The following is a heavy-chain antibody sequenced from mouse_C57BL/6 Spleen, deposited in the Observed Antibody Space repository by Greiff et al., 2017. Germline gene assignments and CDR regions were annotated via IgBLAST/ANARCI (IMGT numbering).Heavy chain of an antibody. CDR3: ARVYYDYVFDY. CDR2: IDPSDSYT. J-gene: IGHJ2*01. Sequence: QVQLQQPGAELVMPGASVKLSCKASGYTFTSYWMHWVKQRPGQGLEWIGVIDPSDSYTNYNQKFKGKSTLTVDKSSSTAYMQLSSLTSEDSAVYYCARVYYDYVFDYWGQGTTLTVSS. V-gene: IGHV1-69*01. CDR1: GYTFTSYW. D-gene: IGHD2-4*01.